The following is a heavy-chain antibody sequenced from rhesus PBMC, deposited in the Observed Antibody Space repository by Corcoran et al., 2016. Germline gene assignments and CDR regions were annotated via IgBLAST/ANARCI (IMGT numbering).Heavy chain of an antibody. V-gene: IGHV1-1*01. CDR1: GYIFTRYY. Sequence: QVQLVQSGAEIKQPGASVKLSCQASGYIFTRYYMHWVRPAPGQGLEWIGVISPYNGNKGYAQNFQGRVTITTDTSTRTGYMELSSLRSEDTAVYYCARAQGIEIDYWGQGVLVTVSS. CDR3: ARAQGIEIDY. D-gene: IGHD5-42*01. J-gene: IGHJ4*01. CDR2: ISPYNGNK.